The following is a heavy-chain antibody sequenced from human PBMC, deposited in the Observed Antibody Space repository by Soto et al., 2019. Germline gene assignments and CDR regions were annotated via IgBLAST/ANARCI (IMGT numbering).Heavy chain of an antibody. CDR2: ISGSGGST. V-gene: IGHV3-23*01. D-gene: IGHD3-10*01. J-gene: IGHJ4*02. CDR1: GFTFSSYA. CDR3: AKVGELFPGSYFDY. Sequence: PGGSLRLSCEASGFTFSSYAMSWVRQATGKGLEWVSAISGSGGSTYYADSVKGRFTISRDNSKNTLYLQMNSLRAEDTAVYYCAKVGELFPGSYFDYWGQGTLVTVSS.